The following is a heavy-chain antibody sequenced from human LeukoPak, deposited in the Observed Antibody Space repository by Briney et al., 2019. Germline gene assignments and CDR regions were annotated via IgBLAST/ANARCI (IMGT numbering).Heavy chain of an antibody. J-gene: IGHJ5*02. CDR3: AREYSSSWYWFDP. V-gene: IGHV4-59*01. CDR2: IYYSGST. Sequence: SETLSLTCTVSGGSISSYYWSWTRQPPGKGLEWIGYIYYSGSTNYNPSLKSRVTISIDTSKNQFSLKLSSVTAADTAVYYCAREYSSSWYWFDPWGQGTLVTVSS. D-gene: IGHD6-13*01. CDR1: GGSISSYY.